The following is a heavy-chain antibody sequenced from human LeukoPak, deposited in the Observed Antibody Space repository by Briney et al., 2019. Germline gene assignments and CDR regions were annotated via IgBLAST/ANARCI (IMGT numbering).Heavy chain of an antibody. CDR3: ARVSGSGTALDAFDI. Sequence: PRETLSLTCAVSGYSISSGHYWGWIRQPPGKGLEWSGSMYSSRTTYFNPSLKSRVTISVETSKNQFSLTLSSVTAADTAVYFCARVSGSGTALDAFDIWGQGTMVFVSS. CDR1: GYSISSGHY. CDR2: MYSSRTT. J-gene: IGHJ3*02. D-gene: IGHD1-1*01. V-gene: IGHV4-38-2*01.